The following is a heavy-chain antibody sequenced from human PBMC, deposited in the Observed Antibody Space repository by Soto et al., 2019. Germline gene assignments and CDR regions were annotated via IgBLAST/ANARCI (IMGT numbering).Heavy chain of an antibody. CDR2: ISSSSSYT. J-gene: IGHJ3*02. Sequence: GGSLRLSCAASGFTFSDYYMSWIRQAPGKGLEWVSYISSSSSYTNYADSVKGRFTISRDNAKNSLYLQMNSLRAEDTAVYYCARDPPDYYDSSGYYVAFDIWGQGTMVTVSS. V-gene: IGHV3-11*06. CDR1: GFTFSDYY. CDR3: ARDPPDYYDSSGYYVAFDI. D-gene: IGHD3-22*01.